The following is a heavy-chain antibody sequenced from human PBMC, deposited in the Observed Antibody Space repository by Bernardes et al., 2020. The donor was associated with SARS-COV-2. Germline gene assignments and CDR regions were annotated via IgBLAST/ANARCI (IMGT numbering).Heavy chain of an antibody. CDR3: AKDDATHDFWSGGFDNYSPMDA. V-gene: IGHV3-23*01. D-gene: IGHD3-3*01. Sequence: GGSLRLSCSASGLTFSLYAMGWVRQAPGRGLQWISSIVGSGETAFYADSVKGRFTISRDNSNNNLFLQMSGLTADDTAVYFCAKDDATHDFWSGGFDNYSPMDAWGQGTTVIVSS. CDR1: GLTFSLYA. J-gene: IGHJ6*02. CDR2: IVGSGETA.